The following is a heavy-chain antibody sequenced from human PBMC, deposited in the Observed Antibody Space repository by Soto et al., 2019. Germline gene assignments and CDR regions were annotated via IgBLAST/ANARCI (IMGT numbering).Heavy chain of an antibody. V-gene: IGHV1-69*13. D-gene: IGHD1-1*01. CDR1: GGTFSSYA. Sequence: ASVKVSCKASGGTFSSYAISWVRRAPGQGLEWMGGIIPIFGTANYAQKFQGRVTITADESTSTAYMELSSLRSEDTAVYYCARVIQLERLSWFDPWGQGTLVTVSS. CDR2: IIPIFGTA. CDR3: ARVIQLERLSWFDP. J-gene: IGHJ5*02.